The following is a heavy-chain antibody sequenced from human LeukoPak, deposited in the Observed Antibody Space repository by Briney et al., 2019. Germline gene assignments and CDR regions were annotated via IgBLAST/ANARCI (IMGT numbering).Heavy chain of an antibody. J-gene: IGHJ4*02. CDR2: IPYDGSNK. D-gene: IGHD4-23*01. V-gene: IGHV3-30*04. Sequence: GGSLRLSCAASGFTFSTYAMHWVRQAPGKGLEWVAVIPYDGSNKYYEDSVKGRFTISRENSKNRLYLQMNSLRAEDTAVYYCARAEGYGGELDSWGQGTLVTVSS. CDR1: GFTFSTYA. CDR3: ARAEGYGGELDS.